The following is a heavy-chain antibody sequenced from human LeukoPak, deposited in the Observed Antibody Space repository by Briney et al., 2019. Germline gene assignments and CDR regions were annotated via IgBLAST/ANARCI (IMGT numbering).Heavy chain of an antibody. Sequence: GASVKVSCKASGYSFTRYDINWVRQATGQGLEWMGWMNPNNDNTGFAQKFQGRVTMTRNTSISTAYMELSSLRSEDTAVYYCARGHPKKRSAYYYYYGMDVWGQGTTVTVSS. CDR3: ARGHPKKRSAYYYYYGMDV. CDR1: GYSFTRYD. V-gene: IGHV1-8*01. CDR2: MNPNNDNT. D-gene: IGHD4-17*01. J-gene: IGHJ6*02.